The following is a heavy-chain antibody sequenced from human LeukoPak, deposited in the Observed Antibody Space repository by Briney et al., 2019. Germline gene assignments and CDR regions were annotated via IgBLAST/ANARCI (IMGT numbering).Heavy chain of an antibody. J-gene: IGHJ3*02. CDR1: GFTFSSHG. CDR3: ARDLLRGESGSWFEAFDI. Sequence: GSLRLSCAASGFTFSSHGINWVRQPAGKGLEWIGRISTRGTTTYNPSLKSRLTLSVDTSNNQFSLSLNSVTAADTAIYYCARDLLRGESGSWFEAFDIWGQGTMVTVSS. D-gene: IGHD6-13*01. V-gene: IGHV4-4*07. CDR2: ISTRGTT.